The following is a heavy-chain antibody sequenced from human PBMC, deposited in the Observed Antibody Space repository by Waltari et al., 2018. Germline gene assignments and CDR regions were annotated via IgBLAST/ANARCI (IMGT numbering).Heavy chain of an antibody. J-gene: IGHJ4*02. D-gene: IGHD6-19*01. CDR2: INPSGGST. CDR3: ARDRKGGGIAVAGTFDY. CDR1: GYTFTSYY. V-gene: IGHV1-46*01. Sequence: QVQLVQSGAEVKKPGASVKVSCKASGYTFTSYYMHWVRQAPGQGLEWMGIINPSGGSTSYAQKFQGRVTMTRDTSTSTVYMELSSLRSEDTAVYYCARDRKGGGIAVAGTFDYWGQGTLVTVSS.